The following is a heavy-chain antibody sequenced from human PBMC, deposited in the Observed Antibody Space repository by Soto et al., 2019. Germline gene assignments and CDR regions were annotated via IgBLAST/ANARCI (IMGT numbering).Heavy chain of an antibody. Sequence: GGSLRLSCAASGFTFSSYGMHWVRQAPGKGLEWVAVIWYDGSNKYYADSVKGRFTISRDNSKNTLYLQMNSLRAEDTAVYYCARTFGWSPYGMDVWGQGSTVTVAS. CDR2: IWYDGSNK. V-gene: IGHV3-33*01. CDR1: GFTFSSYG. D-gene: IGHD3-9*01. J-gene: IGHJ6*02. CDR3: ARTFGWSPYGMDV.